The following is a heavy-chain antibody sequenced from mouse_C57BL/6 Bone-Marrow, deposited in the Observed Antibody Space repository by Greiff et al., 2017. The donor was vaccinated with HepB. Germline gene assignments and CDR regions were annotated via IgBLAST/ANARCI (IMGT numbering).Heavy chain of an antibody. CDR3: ARKVYFDY. CDR2: ISGGGGNT. CDR1: GFTFSSYT. J-gene: IGHJ2*01. Sequence: VQLKESGGGLVKPGGSLKLSCAASGFTFSSYTMSWVRQTPEKRLEWVATISGGGGNTYYPDSVKGRFTISRDNAKNTLYLQMSSLRSEDTALYYCARKVYFDYWGQGTTLTVSS. V-gene: IGHV5-9*01.